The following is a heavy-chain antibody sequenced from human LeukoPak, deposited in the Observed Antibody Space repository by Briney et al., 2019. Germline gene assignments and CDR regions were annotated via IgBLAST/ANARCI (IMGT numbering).Heavy chain of an antibody. CDR2: IKQDGSEK. J-gene: IGHJ4*02. V-gene: IGHV3-7*03. Sequence: RTGGSLRLSCAASGFTFSSHWMSWVRQAPGKGLEWVANIKQDGSEKYYVDSVKGRFTISRDNAKNSLYLQMNSLRAEDTAVYYCARVEVATTVPEYFDYWGQGTLVTVSS. CDR3: ARVEVATTVPEYFDY. D-gene: IGHD5-12*01. CDR1: GFTFSSHW.